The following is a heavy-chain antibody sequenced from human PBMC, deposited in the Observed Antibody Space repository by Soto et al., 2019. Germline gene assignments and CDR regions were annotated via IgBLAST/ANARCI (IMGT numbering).Heavy chain of an antibody. V-gene: IGHV3-23*01. CDR3: AKCLILEWLPYSSYYYYYGMDV. CDR2: ISGSGGST. J-gene: IGHJ6*02. D-gene: IGHD3-3*01. Sequence: GGSLRLSCSASGFTFSSYAMTWIRQAPGKGLEWVAAISGSGGSTYYADAVKGRFTISRDNSKNTLYLQMNSLSAEDPAVYYCAKCLILEWLPYSSYYYYYGMDVWGQGTTVTVS. CDR1: GFTFSSYA.